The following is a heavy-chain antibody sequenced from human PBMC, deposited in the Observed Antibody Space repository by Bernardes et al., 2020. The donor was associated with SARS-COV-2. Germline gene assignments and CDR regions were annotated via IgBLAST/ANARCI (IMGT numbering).Heavy chain of an antibody. CDR3: ARHPYYYDSSGYYYDY. J-gene: IGHJ4*02. CDR1: GGSISSYY. V-gene: IGHV4-59*01. D-gene: IGHD3-22*01. CDR2: IYYSWST. Sequence: SETRSLTGTVSGGSISSYYWSWIRQPPGKGLEWIGYIYYSWSTNYNPSLKSRVTISVDTSKNQFSLKLSSVTAADTAVYYCARHPYYYDSSGYYYDYWGQGTLVTVSS.